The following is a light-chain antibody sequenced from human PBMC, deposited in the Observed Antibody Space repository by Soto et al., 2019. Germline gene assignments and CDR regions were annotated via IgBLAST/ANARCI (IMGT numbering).Light chain of an antibody. V-gene: IGKV1-39*01. J-gene: IGKJ4*01. CDR1: QSISSY. CDR3: QQSYSTPPT. Sequence: DIQMTQSPSSLSASVGDRVTITCRASQSISSYLNWYQQKPGKAPKVLINAASSLQSGVPSRFSGSGSGTEFTIMISSLQPEDFATYYCQQSYSTPPTFGGGTKVEI. CDR2: AAS.